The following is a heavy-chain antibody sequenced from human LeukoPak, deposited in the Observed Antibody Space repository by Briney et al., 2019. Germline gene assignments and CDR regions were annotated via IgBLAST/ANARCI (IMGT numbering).Heavy chain of an antibody. CDR1: GFTFGDYA. CDR2: IRSKAYGGTT. V-gene: IGHV3-49*04. Sequence: GSLRLSCTASGFTFGDYAMSWVRQAPGKGLEWVGFIRSKAYGGTTEYAASVKGRFTISRDDSKSIAYLQMNSLKTEDTAVYYCTTPNTYCSSTSCYYFDYWGQGTLVTVSS. CDR3: TTPNTYCSSTSCYYFDY. D-gene: IGHD2-2*01. J-gene: IGHJ4*02.